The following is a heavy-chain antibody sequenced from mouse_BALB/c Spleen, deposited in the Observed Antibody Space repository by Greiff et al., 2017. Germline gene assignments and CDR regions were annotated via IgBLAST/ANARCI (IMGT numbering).Heavy chain of an antibody. CDR1: GYTFTSYW. D-gene: IGHD4-1*01. J-gene: IGHJ2*01. Sequence: QVQLKESGAELVKPGASVKLSCKTSGYTFTSYWIQWVKQRPGQGLGWIGEIFPGTGTTYYNEKFKGKATLTIDTSSSTAYMQLSSLTSEDSAVYFCARRSTGPFDYWGQGTTLTVSS. CDR2: IFPGTGTT. V-gene: IGHV1S132*01. CDR3: ARRSTGPFDY.